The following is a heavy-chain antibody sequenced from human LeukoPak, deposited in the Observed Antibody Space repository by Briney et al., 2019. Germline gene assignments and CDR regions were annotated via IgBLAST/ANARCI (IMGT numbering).Heavy chain of an antibody. Sequence: PGGSLRLSCAASGFTSSSYAMHWVRQAPGKGLEWVAVISYDGSNKYYADSVKGRFTISRDNSKNTLYLQMGSLRAEDMAVYYCASTLAYCGGDCYLSAPHFDYWGQGTLVTVSS. CDR3: ASTLAYCGGDCYLSAPHFDY. J-gene: IGHJ4*02. V-gene: IGHV3-30*14. CDR1: GFTSSSYA. CDR2: ISYDGSNK. D-gene: IGHD2-21*01.